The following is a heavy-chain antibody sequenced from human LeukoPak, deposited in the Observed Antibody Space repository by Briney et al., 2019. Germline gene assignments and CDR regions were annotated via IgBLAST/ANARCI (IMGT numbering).Heavy chain of an antibody. CDR3: ASEWTSGSYGGYFDY. D-gene: IGHD1-26*01. CDR2: IIPIFGTA. Sequence: IIPIFGTANYAQKFQRRVTITTGESTSTAYMELSSLRSEDTAVYYCASEWTSGSYGGYFDYWGQGTLVTVSS. J-gene: IGHJ4*02. V-gene: IGHV1-69*05.